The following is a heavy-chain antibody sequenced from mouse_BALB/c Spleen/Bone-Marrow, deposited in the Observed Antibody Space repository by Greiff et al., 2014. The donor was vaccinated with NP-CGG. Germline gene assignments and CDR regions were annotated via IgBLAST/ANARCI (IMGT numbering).Heavy chain of an antibody. V-gene: IGHV2-9*02. D-gene: IGHD2-10*02. CDR3: ARERPPLEGAMDY. Sequence: QVQLQQSGPGLVAPSQSLSITCTVSGFSLTSYGVHWVRQPPGKGLEWLGVIWAGGSTNYNSALMSRLSISKDNSKSQVFLKMNSLQTDDTAMYYCARERPPLEGAMDYWGQGTSVTVSS. CDR2: IWAGGST. J-gene: IGHJ4*01. CDR1: GFSLTSYG.